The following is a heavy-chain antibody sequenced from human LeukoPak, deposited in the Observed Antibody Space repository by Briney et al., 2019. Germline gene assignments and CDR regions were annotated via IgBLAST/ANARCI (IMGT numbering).Heavy chain of an antibody. CDR3: AEEGMVRGVKLVYYMDV. Sequence: QAGGSLRLSCAASGFTFSSYGMHWVRQAPGKGLEWVAVISYDGSNKYYADSVKGRFTISRDNSKNTLYLQMNSLRAEDTAVYYCAEEGMVRGVKLVYYMDVWGKGTTVTISS. D-gene: IGHD3-10*01. J-gene: IGHJ6*03. CDR2: ISYDGSNK. CDR1: GFTFSSYG. V-gene: IGHV3-30*18.